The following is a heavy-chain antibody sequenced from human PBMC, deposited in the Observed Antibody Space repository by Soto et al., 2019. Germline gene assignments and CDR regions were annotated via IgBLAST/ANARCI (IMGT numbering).Heavy chain of an antibody. CDR3: TTDSYITSIIVRFDY. CDR1: GYTFTGYY. D-gene: IGHD3-22*01. V-gene: IGHV3-15*07. CDR2: VKSKNDGGTT. J-gene: IGHJ4*01. Sequence: SCKASGYTFTGYYMHWVRQAPGKGLEWVGRVKSKNDGGTTDFAAPVKGRFAISRDDSKNMVYLEMNSLQTEDTAIYYCTTDSYITSIIVRFDYWGHGTLVTVSS.